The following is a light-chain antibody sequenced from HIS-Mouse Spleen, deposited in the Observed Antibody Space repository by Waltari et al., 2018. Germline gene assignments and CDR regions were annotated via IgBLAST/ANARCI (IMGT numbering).Light chain of an antibody. V-gene: IGLV2-14*03. CDR2: DVS. CDR1: SSDVGGYNY. CDR3: SSYTSSSTYV. J-gene: IGLJ1*01. Sequence: QSALTQPASVSVSPGQSITISCTGTSSDVGGYNYFPWYQQHPGKAPKLMIYDVSNRPSGVSNRFSGSKSGNTASLTISGLQAEDEADYYCSSYTSSSTYVFGTGTKVTVL.